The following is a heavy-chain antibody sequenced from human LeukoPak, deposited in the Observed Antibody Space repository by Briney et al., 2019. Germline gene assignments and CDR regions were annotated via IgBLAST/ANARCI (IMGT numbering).Heavy chain of an antibody. D-gene: IGHD5-12*01. Sequence: SETLSLTCTVSGGSISNYFWNWIRQPPGKGLEWIGFIHYSGSTNYNPSLKSRVAMSVGTSNNQFSLKLSSVTAADAAVYFCARGHADIVATMKYWGQGTLFTVSS. CDR1: GGSISNYF. CDR2: IHYSGST. CDR3: ARGHADIVATMKY. V-gene: IGHV4-59*01. J-gene: IGHJ4*02.